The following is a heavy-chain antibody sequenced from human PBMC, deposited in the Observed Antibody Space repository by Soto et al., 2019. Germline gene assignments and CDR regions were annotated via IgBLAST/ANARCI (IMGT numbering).Heavy chain of an antibody. CDR2: IYYSGST. CDR1: GGSISSYY. D-gene: IGHD3-22*01. Sequence: PSETLALTCTVSGGSISSYYWSWIRQPPGKGLEWIGYIYYSGSTNYNPSLKSRVTISVDTSKNQFSLKLSSVTAADTAVYYCARTYYYDSSGKFDPWGQGTLVTVSS. CDR3: ARTYYYDSSGKFDP. J-gene: IGHJ5*02. V-gene: IGHV4-59*01.